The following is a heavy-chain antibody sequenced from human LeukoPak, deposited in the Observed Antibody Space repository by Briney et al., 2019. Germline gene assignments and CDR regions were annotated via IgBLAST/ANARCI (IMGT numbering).Heavy chain of an antibody. CDR3: AREPNSNYFDY. CDR1: GYTFTSYY. D-gene: IGHD4-11*01. J-gene: IGHJ4*02. Sequence: GESLKISCKGSGYTFTSYYMHWVRQAPGQGLEWMGIINPSGGSTSYAQKFQGRVTMTRDMSTSTVYMELSSLRSEDTAVYYCAREPNSNYFDYWGQGTLVTVSS. CDR2: INPSGGST. V-gene: IGHV1-46*01.